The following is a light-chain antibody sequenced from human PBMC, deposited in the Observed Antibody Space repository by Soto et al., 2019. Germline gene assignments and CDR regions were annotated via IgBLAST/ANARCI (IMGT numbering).Light chain of an antibody. V-gene: IGKV3-20*01. CDR3: QQYGSSQYT. CDR2: GAS. CDR1: QSVSSSY. Sequence: EIVLTQSPGTLSLSPGERATLSCRARQSVSSSYFAWYQQKPGQAPRLLIYGASSRATGIPDRFSGSGSGTDFTLTISRLEPEDFAVYYCQQYGSSQYTFGQGTKLEIK. J-gene: IGKJ2*01.